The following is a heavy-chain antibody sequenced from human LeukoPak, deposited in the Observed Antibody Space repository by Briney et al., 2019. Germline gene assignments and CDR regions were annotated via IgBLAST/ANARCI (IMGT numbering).Heavy chain of an antibody. D-gene: IGHD3-10*01. V-gene: IGHV1-69*05. CDR2: IIPIFGTA. CDR3: ARDHGSSAVYYYYMDV. Sequence: SVKVSCKASGGTFSSYAISWVRQAPGQGLEWMGGIIPIFGTANYAQKFQGRVTITTDESTSTAYMELRSLRSDDTAVYYCARDHGSSAVYYYYMDVWGKGTTVTVSS. J-gene: IGHJ6*03. CDR1: GGTFSSYA.